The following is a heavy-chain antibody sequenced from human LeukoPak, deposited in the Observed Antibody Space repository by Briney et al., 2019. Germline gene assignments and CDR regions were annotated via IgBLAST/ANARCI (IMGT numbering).Heavy chain of an antibody. V-gene: IGHV3-21*01. CDR1: GFTLSAYS. D-gene: IGHD6-19*01. CDR2: IGAAGSHI. Sequence: GGSLRLSCAATGFTLSAYSMDWVRQAPGEGLEWVSSIGAAGSHIYYADSMKGRFTISRDNAKSSLFLQMNSLRAEDTGIYYCVRVGSGAIRVDTLDLWGQGTMVTVSS. J-gene: IGHJ3*01. CDR3: VRVGSGAIRVDTLDL.